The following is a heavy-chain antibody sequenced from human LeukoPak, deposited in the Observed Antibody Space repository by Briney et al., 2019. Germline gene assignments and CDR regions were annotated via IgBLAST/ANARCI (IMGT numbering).Heavy chain of an antibody. J-gene: IGHJ4*02. D-gene: IGHD2/OR15-2a*01. CDR3: VRDVIR. CDR2: IKTDGSRT. Sequence: GGSLRLSRAASGFTFSNYWMFWVRQAPGKGLVWVSHIKTDGSRTTYADSVKGRFTISRDNSKNTLYLQMNSLRAEDSAVYYCVRDVIRRGQGTLVTVSS. CDR1: GFTFSNYW. V-gene: IGHV3-74*03.